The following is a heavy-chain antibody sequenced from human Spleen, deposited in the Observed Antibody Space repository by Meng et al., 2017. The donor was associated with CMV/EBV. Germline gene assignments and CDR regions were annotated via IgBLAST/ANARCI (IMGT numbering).Heavy chain of an antibody. CDR3: ARAWQWLVGEDL. J-gene: IGHJ5*02. D-gene: IGHD6-19*01. CDR1: GLTFSNDA. CDR2: ISFDGRSN. Sequence: CAASGLTFSNDAMHWVRQAPGKGLEWVAVISFDGRSNYYVDSVKGRFTISRDSPKNTLYLQMNNLRTEDTAVYYCARAWQWLVGEDLWGQGTLVTVSS. V-gene: IGHV3-30*04.